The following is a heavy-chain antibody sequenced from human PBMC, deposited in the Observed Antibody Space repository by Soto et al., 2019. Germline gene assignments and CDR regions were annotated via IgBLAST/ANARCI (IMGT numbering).Heavy chain of an antibody. J-gene: IGHJ4*02. CDR3: SRLDCSGDASVDPN. V-gene: IGHV3-73*02. D-gene: IGHD2-15*01. CDR2: IGMTSNNFAT. Sequence: EVQLVESWGGLVQPGGYLSLCCAASGFTFSGSVMQWVRQPSGKRREWVGRIGMTSNNFATAYAAPVKGRFSIYRDGSAKMAYRQMNSLKTEDTDVYNFSRLDCSGDASVDPNWGQGTLVTVPS. CDR1: GFTFSGSV.